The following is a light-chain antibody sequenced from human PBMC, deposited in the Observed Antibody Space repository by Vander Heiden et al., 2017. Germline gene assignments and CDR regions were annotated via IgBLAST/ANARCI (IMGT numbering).Light chain of an antibody. CDR1: SSNIGTNT. CDR2: SNN. V-gene: IGLV1-44*01. Sequence: QSVLTQPPSASGTPGQRVTISCSGSSSNIGTNTVNWYQQLPGTAPKLLIYSNNQRPSGVPDRFSGSKSGTSAYLAISGLQSEDEAHYHCAAWDDRLSGWVCGGGPKL. J-gene: IGLJ3*02. CDR3: AAWDDRLSGWV.